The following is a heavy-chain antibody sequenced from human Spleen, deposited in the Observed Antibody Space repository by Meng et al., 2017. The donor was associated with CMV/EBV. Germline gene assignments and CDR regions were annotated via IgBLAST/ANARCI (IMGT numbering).Heavy chain of an antibody. CDR1: GYIFIDYF. D-gene: IGHD1-26*01. CDR3: ARPSGSAPNWFDP. CDR2: INPINGGT. Sequence: ASVKVSCKVSGYIFIDYFIHWVRRAPGRGLEWMGWINPINGGTHFAQKFQDRVTLTRDTSTSTAYMELSSLTSDDTAVYYCARPSGSAPNWFDPWGQGTLVTVSS. V-gene: IGHV1-2*02. J-gene: IGHJ5*02.